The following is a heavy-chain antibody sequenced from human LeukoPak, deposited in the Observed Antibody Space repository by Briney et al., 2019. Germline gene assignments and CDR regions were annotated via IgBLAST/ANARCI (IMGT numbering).Heavy chain of an antibody. Sequence: MPSETLSLTCTVSGGSISSSSSYWGWIRQPPGKGLEWIGSIYYSGSTYYNPSLKSRVTISVDTSKNQFSLKLSSVTAADTAVYYCARHVSGRDVLSRFYYYINVWGKGTTVTVSS. CDR3: ARHVSGRDVLSRFYYYINV. J-gene: IGHJ6*03. CDR1: GGSISSSSSY. V-gene: IGHV4-39*01. D-gene: IGHD5-24*01. CDR2: IYYSGST.